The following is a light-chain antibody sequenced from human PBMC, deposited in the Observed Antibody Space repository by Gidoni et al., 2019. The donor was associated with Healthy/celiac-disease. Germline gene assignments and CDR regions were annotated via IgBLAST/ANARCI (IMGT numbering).Light chain of an antibody. CDR3: AAWDDSLNGVV. CDR2: SNN. J-gene: IGLJ2*01. V-gene: IGLV1-44*01. CDR1: SSNIGSNT. Sequence: QSVLTQPPPASGTHGQRVTISGSGSSSNIGSNTVNWYQQLPGTPPKLPIYSNNHRPSGVPDRFSGSKSGTSASLAISGLQSEDEADYYCAAWDDSLNGVVFGGGTKLTVL.